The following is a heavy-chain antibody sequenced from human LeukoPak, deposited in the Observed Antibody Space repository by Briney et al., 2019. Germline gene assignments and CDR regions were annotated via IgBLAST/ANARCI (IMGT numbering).Heavy chain of an antibody. D-gene: IGHD6-13*01. J-gene: IGHJ4*02. Sequence: GGSLRLSCAASGFTFSSYAMSWVRQAPGKGLEWVSAISGSGGSTYYADSVKGRFTISRDNSKNTLYLQMNSLRAVDTAVYYCAKDRYSSSWYKQVFFDYWGQGTLVTVSS. CDR2: ISGSGGST. CDR3: AKDRYSSSWYKQVFFDY. CDR1: GFTFSSYA. V-gene: IGHV3-23*01.